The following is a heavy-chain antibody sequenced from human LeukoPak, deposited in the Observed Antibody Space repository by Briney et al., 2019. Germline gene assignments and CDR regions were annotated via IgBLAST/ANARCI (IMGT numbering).Heavy chain of an antibody. V-gene: IGHV1-69*05. CDR2: LIPIFGTA. CDR1: GGTFTTFT. CDR3: TTYYGMDV. D-gene: IGHD1-14*01. Sequence: SVKVSCKASGGTFTTFTISWVRQAPGQGLEWMGGLIPIFGTANYAQKVQGRVTITTDESTTTAYMELSSLRSEDTAVYYCTTYYGMDVWGQGTTVTVSS. J-gene: IGHJ6*02.